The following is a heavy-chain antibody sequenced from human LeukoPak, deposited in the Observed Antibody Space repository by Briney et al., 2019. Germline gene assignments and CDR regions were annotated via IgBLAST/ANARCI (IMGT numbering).Heavy chain of an antibody. Sequence: GGSLRLSYAASGITFSNYWMHWVRRVPGKGLVWVSRINGDGSATFYADSVKGRFTISRDNAKNTLFLQINSLRAEDTAVYYCAREILAPGKTHDYWGQGTLVTVSS. J-gene: IGHJ4*02. CDR3: AREILAPGKTHDY. V-gene: IGHV3-74*01. CDR2: INGDGSAT. CDR1: GITFSNYW.